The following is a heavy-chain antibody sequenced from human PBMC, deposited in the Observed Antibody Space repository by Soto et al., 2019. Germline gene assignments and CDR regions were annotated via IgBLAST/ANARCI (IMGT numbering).Heavy chain of an antibody. V-gene: IGHV3-73*01. CDR3: TRLYDFWSGNTPRSYYYGMDV. D-gene: IGHD3-3*01. J-gene: IGHJ6*02. Sequence: HPGGSLRLSCAASGFTFSGSAMHWVRQASGKGLEWVGRIRSKANSYATAYAASVKGRFTISRDDSKNTAYLQMNSLKTEDTAVYYCTRLYDFWSGNTPRSYYYGMDVWGQGTTVTVSS. CDR2: IRSKANSYAT. CDR1: GFTFSGSA.